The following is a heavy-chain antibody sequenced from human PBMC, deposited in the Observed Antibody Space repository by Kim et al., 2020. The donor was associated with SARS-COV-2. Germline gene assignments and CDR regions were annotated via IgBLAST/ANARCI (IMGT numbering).Heavy chain of an antibody. Sequence: SHPSLKSRITIIVDKSKNTFSLKLSSVTAADAAVYYCARAASSWYRFDYWGQGVLVTVSS. V-gene: IGHV4-39*02. CDR3: ARAASSWYRFDY. D-gene: IGHD6-13*01. J-gene: IGHJ4*02.